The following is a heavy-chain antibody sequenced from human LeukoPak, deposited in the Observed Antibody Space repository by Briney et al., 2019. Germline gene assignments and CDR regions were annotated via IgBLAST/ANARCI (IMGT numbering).Heavy chain of an antibody. CDR2: ISAYNGNT. D-gene: IGHD2-15*01. J-gene: IGHJ4*02. Sequence: ASVKVSCKASGYTFTSYYMHWVRQAPGQGLEWMGWISAYNGNTNYAQKLQGRVTMTTDTSTSTAYMELRSLRSDDTAVYYCARAERCSGGSCAPYYWGQGTLVTVSS. V-gene: IGHV1-18*04. CDR3: ARAERCSGGSCAPYY. CDR1: GYTFTSYY.